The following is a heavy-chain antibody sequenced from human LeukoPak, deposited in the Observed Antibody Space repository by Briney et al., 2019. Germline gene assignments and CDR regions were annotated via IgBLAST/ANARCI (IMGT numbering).Heavy chain of an antibody. CDR2: IYSGGGT. J-gene: IGHJ6*03. Sequence: GGSLRLSCAASGFTVSSDYMSWVRQAPGKGLEWVSLIYSGGGTYYADSVKGRFTISRDNSNNTLYLQMNSLRAEDTAVYYCARSPLVVTTATWPYQYHYMDVWGKGTTVTISS. D-gene: IGHD2-21*02. CDR3: ARSPLVVTTATWPYQYHYMDV. CDR1: GFTVSSDY. V-gene: IGHV3-53*01.